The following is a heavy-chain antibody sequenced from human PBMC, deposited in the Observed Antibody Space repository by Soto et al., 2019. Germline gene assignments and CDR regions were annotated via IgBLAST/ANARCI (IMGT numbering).Heavy chain of an antibody. CDR3: ARGGKWLLLSATFDY. V-gene: IGHV3-30-3*01. D-gene: IGHD3-22*01. Sequence: VQLVESGGGLVQPGRSLRLSCAASGFTFSSYAMHWVRQAPGKGLEWVAVISYDGSNKYYADSVKGRFTISRDNSKNTLYLQMNSLRAEDTAVYYCARGGKWLLLSATFDYWGQGTLVTVSS. J-gene: IGHJ4*02. CDR1: GFTFSSYA. CDR2: ISYDGSNK.